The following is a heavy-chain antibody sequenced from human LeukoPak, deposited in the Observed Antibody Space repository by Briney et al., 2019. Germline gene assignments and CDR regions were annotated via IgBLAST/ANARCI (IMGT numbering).Heavy chain of an antibody. CDR3: AKDKGVDYYDSSGYHIGPHFDY. J-gene: IGHJ4*02. D-gene: IGHD3-22*01. V-gene: IGHV3-9*01. CDR2: ISWNSGSI. Sequence: PGGSLRLSCAASGFTFDDYAMHWVRQAPGKGLEWVSGISWNSGSIGYADSVKGRFTISRDNAKNSLYLQMNSLRAEDTALYYCAKDKGVDYYDSSGYHIGPHFDYWGQGTLVTVPS. CDR1: GFTFDDYA.